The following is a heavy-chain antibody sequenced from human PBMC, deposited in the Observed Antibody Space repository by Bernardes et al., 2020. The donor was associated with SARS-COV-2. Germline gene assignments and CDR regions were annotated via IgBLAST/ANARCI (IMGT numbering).Heavy chain of an antibody. CDR1: AFTFNRYG. J-gene: IGHJ6*02. V-gene: IGHV3-33*01. CDR2: IWYDGTKK. Sequence: GGSLRLSRAASAFTFNRYGMHWVRQAPGKGLEWVAVIWYDGTKKYYSDSVRGRFIISRDNSKNTVYLQMDSLRVEDTALYYCARATWNSYSYYAMDVWGHGTTVTVTS. CDR3: ARATWNSYSYYAMDV.